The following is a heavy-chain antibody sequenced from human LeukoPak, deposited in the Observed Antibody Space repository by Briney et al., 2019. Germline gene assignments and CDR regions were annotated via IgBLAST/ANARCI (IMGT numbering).Heavy chain of an antibody. CDR1: GFTLRSYG. D-gene: IGHD6-13*01. CDR2: ISYDGSNK. J-gene: IGHJ4*02. CDR3: AKAGEGVYSSSWYGDY. V-gene: IGHV3-30*18. Sequence: GGSLRLSCAASGFTLRSYGMHWVRQAPGKGLEWVAVISYDGSNKYYADSVKGRFTISRDNSKNTLYLQMNSLRAEDTAVYYCAKAGEGVYSSSWYGDYWGQGTLVTVSS.